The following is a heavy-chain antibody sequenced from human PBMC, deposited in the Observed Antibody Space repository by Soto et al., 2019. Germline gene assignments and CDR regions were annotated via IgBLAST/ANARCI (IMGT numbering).Heavy chain of an antibody. D-gene: IGHD2-15*01. Sequence: GASVKVSCKASGGTFSSYAISWVRQAPGQGLDWMGGIIPIFGTANYAQKFQGRVTITADESTSTAYMELSSLRSEDTAVYYGARGVGYCNSSLCFGPWFAPWGQGTLVTVSS. CDR2: IIPIFGTA. J-gene: IGHJ5*02. CDR1: GGTFSSYA. V-gene: IGHV1-69*13. CDR3: ARGVGYCNSSLCFGPWFAP.